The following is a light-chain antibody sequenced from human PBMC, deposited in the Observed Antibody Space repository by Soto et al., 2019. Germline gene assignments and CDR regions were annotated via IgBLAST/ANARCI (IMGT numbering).Light chain of an antibody. CDR1: QGISSY. J-gene: IGKJ5*01. V-gene: IGKV1-9*01. CDR2: DAS. CDR3: QQYNSYST. Sequence: DIQLTQSPSFLSASVGDRVTITCRASQGISSYLAWYQQKPGKAPKLLIYDASTLESGVPSRFSGSGSGTEFTLTISSLQPDDFATYYCQQYNSYSTFGQGTRLEIK.